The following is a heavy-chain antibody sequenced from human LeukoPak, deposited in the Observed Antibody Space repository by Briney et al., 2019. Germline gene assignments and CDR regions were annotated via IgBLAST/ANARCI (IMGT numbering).Heavy chain of an antibody. D-gene: IGHD2-15*01. CDR1: GGSISSSSYY. J-gene: IGHJ6*02. CDR3: ARGAYCSGGSCYFSYYYYYYGMDV. CDR2: IYYSGST. Sequence: ASETLSLTCTVSGGSISSSSYYWGWIRQPPGKGLEWIGSIYYSGSTYYNPSLKSRVTISVDTSKNQFSLKLSSVTAADTAVYYCARGAYCSGGSCYFSYYYYYYGMDVWGQGTTVTVSS. V-gene: IGHV4-39*01.